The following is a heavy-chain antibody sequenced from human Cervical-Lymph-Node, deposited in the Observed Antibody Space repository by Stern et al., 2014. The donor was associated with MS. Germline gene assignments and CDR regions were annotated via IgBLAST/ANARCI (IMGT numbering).Heavy chain of an antibody. J-gene: IGHJ4*02. CDR2: MNQDGSEI. CDR3: ARGTASPGLDY. CDR1: GFTFSNYW. V-gene: IGHV3-7*01. Sequence: EVHLVESGGGLVQPGGSLRLSCAASGFTFSNYWMNWVRQSPITGLEWVATMNQDGSEIYSGDSVKGRFTISRDNAKNSLYLQMNSLRAEDTAVYYCARGTASPGLDYWGQGTLVTVSS.